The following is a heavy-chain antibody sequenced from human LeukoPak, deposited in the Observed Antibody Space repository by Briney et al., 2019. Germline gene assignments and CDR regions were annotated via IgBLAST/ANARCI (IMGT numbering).Heavy chain of an antibody. CDR3: ASPDPDY. CDR1: GFTFSSYA. J-gene: IGHJ4*02. V-gene: IGHV3-30-3*01. CDR2: ISYDGSNK. Sequence: GRSLRLSCAASGFTFSSYAMHWVRQAPGKGLEWVAVISYDGSNKYYADSVKGRFTISRDNSKNTLYLQMNSLRAEDTAVYYCASPDPDYWGQGTLVTVSS.